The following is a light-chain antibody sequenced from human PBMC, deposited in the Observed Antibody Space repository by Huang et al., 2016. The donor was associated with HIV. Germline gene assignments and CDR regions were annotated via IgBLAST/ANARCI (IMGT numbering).Light chain of an antibody. Sequence: EIVLTQSPATLSLSPGGRATLSCGASQTVKSDYLAWYQQRPCLAPRLVIYDASNRAAGIPDRFSASGSGTDFTLTISRLEPEDFAIYYCQQYGTSPRTFGQGTRVEIK. CDR2: DAS. V-gene: IGKV3D-20*01. J-gene: IGKJ1*01. CDR1: QTVKSDY. CDR3: QQYGTSPRT.